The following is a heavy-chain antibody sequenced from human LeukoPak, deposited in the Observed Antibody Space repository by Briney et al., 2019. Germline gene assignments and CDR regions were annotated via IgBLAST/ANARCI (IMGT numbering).Heavy chain of an antibody. CDR1: GGSISSYY. V-gene: IGHV4-4*07. Sequence: SETLSLTCTVSGGSISSYYWSWIRQPAGKGLEWIGRIYTSGSTNYNPSLKSRVTMSVDTSKNQFSLKLSSVTAADTAVYYCAGDYYDSSGYYLDYFDYWGQGTLVTVSS. D-gene: IGHD3-22*01. CDR3: AGDYYDSSGYYLDYFDY. CDR2: IYTSGST. J-gene: IGHJ4*02.